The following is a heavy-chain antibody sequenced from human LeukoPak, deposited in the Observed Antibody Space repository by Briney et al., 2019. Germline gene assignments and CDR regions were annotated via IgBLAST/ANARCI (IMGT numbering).Heavy chain of an antibody. J-gene: IGHJ6*01. CDR1: GGSISSGDYY. CDR3: ARSLRVVIKNGYYYYGMDV. Sequence: PSETLSLTCTVSGGSISSGDYYWSWIRQPPGKGLEWIGYIYYSGSTYYNPSLKSRVTISVDTSKNQFSLKLSSVTAAHTAVYYCARSLRVVIKNGYYYYGMDVWGQGTTVTVSS. V-gene: IGHV4-30-4*01. D-gene: IGHD3-22*01. CDR2: IYYSGST.